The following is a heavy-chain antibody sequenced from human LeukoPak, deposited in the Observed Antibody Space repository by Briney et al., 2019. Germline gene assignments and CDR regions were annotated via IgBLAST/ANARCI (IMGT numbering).Heavy chain of an antibody. CDR2: IYYSGST. Sequence: SETLSLTCTVSGGSISSYYWSWIRQPPGKGLEWIGYIYYSGSTNYNPSLKSRVTISVDTSKNQFSLKLSSMTAADTAVYYCARDSVSGSYYYYGMDVWGQGTTVTVSS. J-gene: IGHJ6*02. D-gene: IGHD2-15*01. CDR3: ARDSVSGSYYYYGMDV. V-gene: IGHV4-59*01. CDR1: GGSISSYY.